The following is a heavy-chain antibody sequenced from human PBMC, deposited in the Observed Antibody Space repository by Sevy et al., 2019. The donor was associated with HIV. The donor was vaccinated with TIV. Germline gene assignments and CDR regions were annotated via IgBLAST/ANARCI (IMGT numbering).Heavy chain of an antibody. CDR1: GFIFSNFA. J-gene: IGHJ1*01. CDR3: ARGENNDEFFQY. CDR2: TSYDGSHK. D-gene: IGHD1-26*01. Sequence: GGSLRLSCTVSGFIFSNFAMHWVRQARGKGLEWVAVTSYDGSHKYYADSVKGRFTVSRDNSRNILSLEMSSLRRDDTAVYYCARGENNDEFFQYWGQGTLVTVSS. V-gene: IGHV3-30*04.